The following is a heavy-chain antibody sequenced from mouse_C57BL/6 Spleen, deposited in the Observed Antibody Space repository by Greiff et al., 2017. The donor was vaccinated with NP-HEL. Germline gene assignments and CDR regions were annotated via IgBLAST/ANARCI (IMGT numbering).Heavy chain of an antibody. J-gene: IGHJ4*01. CDR3: ARKEWNAMDY. CDR1: GYTFTGYW. CDR2: ILPGSGST. V-gene: IGHV1-9*01. Sequence: VQLQESGAELMKPGASVKLSCKATGYTFTGYWIEWVKQRPGHGLEWIGEILPGSGSTNYNAKFKGKATFTADTSSNTAYMQLSSLTTEDSAIYYCARKEWNAMDYWGQGTSVTVSS.